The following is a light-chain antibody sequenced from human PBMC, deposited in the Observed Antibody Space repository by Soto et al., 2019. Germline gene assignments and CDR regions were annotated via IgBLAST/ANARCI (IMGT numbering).Light chain of an antibody. CDR2: EGS. CDR3: CSYAGSSSVV. Sequence: QSALTQPASVSGSPGQSITISCTGTSSDVGSYNLVSRYQQHPGKAPKLMIYEGSKRPSGVSNRFSGSKSGNTASLTISGLQAEDEADYYCCSYAGSSSVVFGGGTKLTV. CDR1: SSDVGSYNL. J-gene: IGLJ2*01. V-gene: IGLV2-23*01.